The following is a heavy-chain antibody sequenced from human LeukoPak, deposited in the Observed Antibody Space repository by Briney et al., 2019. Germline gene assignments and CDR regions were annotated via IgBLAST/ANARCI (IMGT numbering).Heavy chain of an antibody. CDR2: IYYSGST. CDR1: GGSISSYY. V-gene: IGHV4-59*01. CDR3: AREGIAAAGGLDY. Sequence: SETLSLTCTVSGGSISSYYWSWIRQPPGKGLEWIGYIYYSGSTNYNPPLKSRVTISVDTSKNQFSLKLSSVTAADTAVYYCAREGIAAAGGLDYWGQGTLVTVSS. J-gene: IGHJ4*02. D-gene: IGHD6-13*01.